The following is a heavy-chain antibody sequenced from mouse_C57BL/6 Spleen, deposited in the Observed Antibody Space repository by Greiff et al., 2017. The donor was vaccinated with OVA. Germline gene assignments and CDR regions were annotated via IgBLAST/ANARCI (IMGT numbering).Heavy chain of an antibody. CDR3: ARRDYYGSLYAMDY. J-gene: IGHJ4*01. CDR1: GYSFTGYF. CDR2: INPYNGDT. D-gene: IGHD1-1*01. V-gene: IGHV1-20*01. Sequence: VQLQQSGPELVKPGDSVKISCKASGYSFTGYFMNWVMQSHGKSLEWIGRINPYNGDTFYNQKFKGKATLTVDKSSSTAHMELRSLTSEDSAVYYCARRDYYGSLYAMDYWGQGTSVTVSS.